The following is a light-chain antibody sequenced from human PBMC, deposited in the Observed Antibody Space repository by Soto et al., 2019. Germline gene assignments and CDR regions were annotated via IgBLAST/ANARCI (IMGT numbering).Light chain of an antibody. CDR3: QQRSNFMYT. J-gene: IGKJ2*01. V-gene: IGKV3-11*01. Sequence: EIVLTQSPATLSLSPGERATLSCRASQSVSSNLAWYQQKPGQAPRLLIYDASNRATGIPARFSGSGSGTDFTLTISSLEPEDFAVYYCQQRSNFMYTFGQGTKVDI. CDR2: DAS. CDR1: QSVSSN.